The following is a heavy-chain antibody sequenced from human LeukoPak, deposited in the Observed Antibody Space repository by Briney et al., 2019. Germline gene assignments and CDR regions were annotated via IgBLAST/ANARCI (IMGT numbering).Heavy chain of an antibody. Sequence: GASMKVSCKASGYTFTDFYMHWVRQAPGQGLEWMGIINPSGGSTSYAQKFQGRVTMTRDTSTSTVYMELSSLRSEDTAVYYCARLVVTAGGNGDFDYWGQGTLVTVSS. V-gene: IGHV1-46*01. CDR3: ARLVVTAGGNGDFDY. CDR2: INPSGGST. CDR1: GYTFTDFY. J-gene: IGHJ4*02. D-gene: IGHD2-21*02.